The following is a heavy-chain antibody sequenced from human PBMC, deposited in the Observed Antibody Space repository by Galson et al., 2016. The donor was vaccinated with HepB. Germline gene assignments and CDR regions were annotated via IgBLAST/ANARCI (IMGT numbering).Heavy chain of an antibody. Sequence: SLRLSCAASGFSLSSYSMNWVRQAPGKGLEWVSSISSSSYIRNAGRFTISRDNAKNAVFLQMSSLRAEDTAVYYCVRTKYYYDSGGYYGGDFQYGMDVWGQGTTVTVSS. D-gene: IGHD3-22*01. J-gene: IGHJ6*02. CDR1: GFSLSSYS. CDR3: VRTKYYYDSGGYYGGDFQYGMDV. CDR2: ISSSSYI. V-gene: IGHV3-21*01.